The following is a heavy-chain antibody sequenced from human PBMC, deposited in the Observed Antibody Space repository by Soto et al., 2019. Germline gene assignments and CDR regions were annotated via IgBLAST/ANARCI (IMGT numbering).Heavy chain of an antibody. CDR2: IHYSGNT. CDR3: ARARVPYSSTWYRYDYYGMDI. D-gene: IGHD6-13*01. J-gene: IGHJ6*02. V-gene: IGHV4-31*03. Sequence: SETLSLTCTVSGDSISSSSYYWSWIRQHPGKGLEWIGYIHYSGNTRYNPSLKSRLTISVDTSKNQFSLMLSSLTAADTAVYFCARARVPYSSTWYRYDYYGMDIWGQGTTVTVSS. CDR1: GDSISSSSYY.